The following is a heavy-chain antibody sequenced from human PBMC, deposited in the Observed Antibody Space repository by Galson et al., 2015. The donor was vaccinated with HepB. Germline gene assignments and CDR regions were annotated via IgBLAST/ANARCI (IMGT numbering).Heavy chain of an antibody. V-gene: IGHV4-34*01. D-gene: IGHD6-13*01. CDR2: INHSGST. CDR1: GGSFSGYY. CDR3: ASSIAAAGRHYYYYYGMDV. Sequence: SETLSLTCAVYGGSFSGYYWSWIRQPPGKGLEWIGEINHSGSTNYNPSLKSRVTISVDTSKNQFSLKLSSVTAADTAMYYCASSIAAAGRHYYYYYGMDVWGQGTTVTVSS. J-gene: IGHJ6*02.